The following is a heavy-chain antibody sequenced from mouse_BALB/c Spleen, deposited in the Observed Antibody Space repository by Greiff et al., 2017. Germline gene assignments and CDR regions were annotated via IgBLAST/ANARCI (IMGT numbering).Heavy chain of an antibody. J-gene: IGHJ4*01. CDR2: INPSNGGT. CDR1: GYTFTSYY. V-gene: IGHV1S81*02. Sequence: QVQLQQSGAELVKPGASVKLSCKASGYTFTSYYMYWVKQRPGQGLEWIGEINPSNGGTNFNEKFKSKATLTVDKSSSTAYMQLSSLTSEDSAVYYCIRSGTYVNYGAMDYWGQGTSDTASS. CDR3: IRSGTYVNYGAMDY. D-gene: IGHD2-1*01.